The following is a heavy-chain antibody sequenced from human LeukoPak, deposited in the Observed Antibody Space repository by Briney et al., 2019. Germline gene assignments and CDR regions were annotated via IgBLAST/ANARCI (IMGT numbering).Heavy chain of an antibody. D-gene: IGHD3-10*01. CDR3: ARLNYYGSGSYYNELGY. CDR2: INPNSGGT. J-gene: IGHJ4*02. Sequence: GASVKVSCKASGYTFTGYYMHGVRQAPGQGLEWMGWINPNSGGTNYAQKFQGRVTMTRDTSISTAYMELSRLRSDDTAVYYCARLNYYGSGSYYNELGYWGQGTLVTVSS. CDR1: GYTFTGYY. V-gene: IGHV1-2*02.